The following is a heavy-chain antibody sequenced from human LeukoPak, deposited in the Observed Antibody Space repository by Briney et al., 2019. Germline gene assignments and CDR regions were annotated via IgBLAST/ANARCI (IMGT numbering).Heavy chain of an antibody. Sequence: PGGSLRLSCAASGFTFSGYWMHWVRQAPGKGLVWVSRINSDGSSTRYADSVKGRFTISRDNTKNTLYLQMNSLRAEDTAVYYCVREDSVNFPDAFDIWGQGTMVTVSS. CDR1: GFTFSGYW. V-gene: IGHV3-74*01. D-gene: IGHD5/OR15-5a*01. CDR2: INSDGSST. CDR3: VREDSVNFPDAFDI. J-gene: IGHJ3*02.